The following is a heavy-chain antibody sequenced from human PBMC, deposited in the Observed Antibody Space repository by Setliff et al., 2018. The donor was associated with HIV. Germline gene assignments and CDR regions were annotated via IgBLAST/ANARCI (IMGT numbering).Heavy chain of an antibody. CDR3: AKTQGSNAFDY. D-gene: IGHD2-8*01. Sequence: SETLSLTCTVSGYSISSNDWWGWIRQSPGKGLEWIGYIYYSGSIYYNPSLKSRVTMSVDTSKNQFSLKLSSVTAVDTAVYYCAKTQGSNAFDYWGQGTLVTVSS. CDR2: IYYSGSI. J-gene: IGHJ4*02. V-gene: IGHV4-28*05. CDR1: GYSISSNDW.